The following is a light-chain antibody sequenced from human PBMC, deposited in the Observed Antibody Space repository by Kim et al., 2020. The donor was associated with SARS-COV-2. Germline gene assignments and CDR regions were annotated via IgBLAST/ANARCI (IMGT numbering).Light chain of an antibody. Sequence: ELTQPPSASWTPGQRVTISCSGTRSNIGSNAVNWYHQFPGTAPKLLIYSTNQRPSGVPDRFSGPKSGTSASLAISGLQSEDEADFYCASWDATLNVWV. CDR2: STN. J-gene: IGLJ3*02. CDR1: RSNIGSNA. CDR3: ASWDATLNVWV. V-gene: IGLV1-44*01.